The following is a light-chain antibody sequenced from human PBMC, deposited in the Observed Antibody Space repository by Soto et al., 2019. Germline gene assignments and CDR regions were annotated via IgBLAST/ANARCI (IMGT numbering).Light chain of an antibody. CDR1: QRVSSN. J-gene: IGKJ2*02. Sequence: EIVMTQSPATLSVSPGERATLSCRASQRVSSNLAWYQQKPGQAPRLLIYGASTRATGIPARFSGSGSGTEFTLTISILQSEDFALYYCQQYNNWPPWTFGQGTKLEIK. CDR2: GAS. CDR3: QQYNNWPPWT. V-gene: IGKV3-15*01.